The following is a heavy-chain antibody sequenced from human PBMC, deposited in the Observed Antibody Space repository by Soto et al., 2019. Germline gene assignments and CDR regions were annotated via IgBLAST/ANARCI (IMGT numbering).Heavy chain of an antibody. V-gene: IGHV4-34*01. Sequence: SETLSLTCAVYGGSFSGYYWSWIRQPPGKGLEWIGEINHSGSTNYNPSLKSRVTISVDTSKNQFSLKLSSVTAADTAVDYCASPWAAKSLVGGQYFRKDVWGQRTKVTVSS. J-gene: IGHJ6*02. CDR2: INHSGST. CDR3: ASPWAAKSLVGGQYFRKDV. CDR1: GGSFSGYY. D-gene: IGHD1-26*01.